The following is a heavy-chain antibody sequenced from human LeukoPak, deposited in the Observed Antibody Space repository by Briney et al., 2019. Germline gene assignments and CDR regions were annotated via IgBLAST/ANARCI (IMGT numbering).Heavy chain of an antibody. CDR3: ARGPHFYDSSGYYSTNGDY. J-gene: IGHJ4*02. D-gene: IGHD3-22*01. CDR2: INHSGST. V-gene: IGHV4-34*01. CDR1: GGSFSGYY. Sequence: PSETLSLTCAVCGGSFSGYYWSWIRQPPGKGLEWIGEINHSGSTNYNPSLKSRVTISVDTSKNQFSLKLSSVTAADTAVYYCARGPHFYDSSGYYSTNGDYWGQGTLVTVSS.